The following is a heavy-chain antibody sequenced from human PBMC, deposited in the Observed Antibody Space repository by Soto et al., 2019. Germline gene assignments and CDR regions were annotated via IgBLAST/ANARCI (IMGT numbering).Heavy chain of an antibody. CDR1: GFTFSSYA. CDR2: ISGSGSNK. V-gene: IGHV3-23*01. Sequence: GGSLRLSCAASGFTFSSYAMSWVRQAPGKGLEWVSAISGSGSNKNYADSVKGRFTISRDNSKNTLYLQMNSLRAEDTAVYYCAKGDSWQWLVLDYWGQGTLVTVSS. J-gene: IGHJ4*02. CDR3: AKGDSWQWLVLDY. D-gene: IGHD6-19*01.